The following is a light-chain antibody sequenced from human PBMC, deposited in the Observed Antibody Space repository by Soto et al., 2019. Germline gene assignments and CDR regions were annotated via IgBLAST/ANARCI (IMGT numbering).Light chain of an antibody. V-gene: IGLV2-8*01. CDR3: SSYAGSDNYV. Sequence: QSALTQPPFASGSHGQSVTISCIGTSSDVGGYNSVSWYQHHPGKAPKLMIYEVSKRPSGVPDRFSGSKSANTASLTVSRLQAEDEADYYCSSYAGSDNYVFGTGTKVTVL. J-gene: IGLJ1*01. CDR2: EVS. CDR1: SSDVGGYNS.